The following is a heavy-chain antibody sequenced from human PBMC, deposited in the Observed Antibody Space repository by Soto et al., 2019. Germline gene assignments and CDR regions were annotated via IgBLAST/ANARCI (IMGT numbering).Heavy chain of an antibody. D-gene: IGHD6-13*01. J-gene: IGHJ6*04. Sequence: PGESLKISCKGSGYSFTSYWIGWVRQMPGKGLEWMGIIYPGDSDTRYSPSFQGQVTISADKSISTAYLQWSSLKASGTAMYYCARRTQAAAGIMDVWGKGTTVTVSS. CDR2: IYPGDSDT. V-gene: IGHV5-51*01. CDR3: ARRTQAAAGIMDV. CDR1: GYSFTSYW.